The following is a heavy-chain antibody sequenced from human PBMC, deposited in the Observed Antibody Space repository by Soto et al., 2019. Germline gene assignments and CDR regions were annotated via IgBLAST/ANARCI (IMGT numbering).Heavy chain of an antibody. J-gene: IGHJ4*02. CDR2: IWSDGSNK. D-gene: IGHD1-26*01. CDR3: SSAAGAYDN. V-gene: IGHV3-33*01. Sequence: QVHLVESGGGVVQPGRSLRLSCAVSGLTFNSYGMHWVRQAPGKGLEWVAGIWSDGSNKYYADSVKGRFTIPRDNSKNMLYLQMNSLRGEDTAVYYCSSAAGAYDNWGQGTLVTVSS. CDR1: GLTFNSYG.